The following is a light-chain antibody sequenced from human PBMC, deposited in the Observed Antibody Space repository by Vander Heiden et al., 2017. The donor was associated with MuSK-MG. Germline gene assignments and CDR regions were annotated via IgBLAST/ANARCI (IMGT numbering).Light chain of an antibody. CDR3: QQIYITPYT. V-gene: IGKV1-39*01. Sequence: DIQMTQSPSSLSASVGDRVIITCRASQSISTYLNWFQQTPGKAPKLLIYAALNLQTGVPSRFSGSGSGTDFTLTISSLQPEDFATYFCQQIYITPYTFGQGTKLEIK. CDR2: AAL. CDR1: QSISTY. J-gene: IGKJ2*01.